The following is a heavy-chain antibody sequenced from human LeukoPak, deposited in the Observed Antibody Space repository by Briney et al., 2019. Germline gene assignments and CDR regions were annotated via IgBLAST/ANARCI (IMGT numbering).Heavy chain of an antibody. CDR1: GGSISSYY. V-gene: IGHV4-59*01. CDR2: IYYSGST. Sequence: SETLSLTCTVSGGSISSYYWSWIRQPPGKGLEWIGYIYYSGSTNYNPSLKSRVTISVDTSKNQFSLKLSPVTAADTAVYYCARQERQLIYNWFDPWGQGTLVTVSS. J-gene: IGHJ5*02. CDR3: ARQERQLIYNWFDP. D-gene: IGHD2-2*01.